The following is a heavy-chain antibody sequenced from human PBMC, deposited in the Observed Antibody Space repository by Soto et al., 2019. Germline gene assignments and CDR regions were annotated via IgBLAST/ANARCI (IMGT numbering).Heavy chain of an antibody. CDR1: GVSINITGFY. Sequence: QVQLQESGPGLVKPSETLSLSCTVSGVSINITGFYWGWIRQPPGKGLEWIGSFYNMEYTHYNPSLKSRATISADSAKSQFSLKLRSVTAADTAVYYCARQNYYGSGTRDWCLRSLVTVSS. J-gene: IGHJ4*02. CDR3: ARQNYYGSGTRD. V-gene: IGHV4-39*01. CDR2: FYNMEYT. D-gene: IGHD3-10*01.